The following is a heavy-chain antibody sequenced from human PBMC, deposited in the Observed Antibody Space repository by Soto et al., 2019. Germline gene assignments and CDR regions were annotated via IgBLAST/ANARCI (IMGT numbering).Heavy chain of an antibody. D-gene: IGHD1-1*01. CDR2: ISANNGNT. Sequence: QVHLVQSGAEVKKPGASVKVSCQGSGYAFTTYGITWVRQAPGQGLEWMGWISANNGNTNYAQKLQGRVTVTRDTSTSTAYMELRSLRYDATAVYYCARVRYGDYWGQGALVTVSS. CDR1: GYAFTTYG. V-gene: IGHV1-18*01. J-gene: IGHJ4*02. CDR3: ARVRYGDY.